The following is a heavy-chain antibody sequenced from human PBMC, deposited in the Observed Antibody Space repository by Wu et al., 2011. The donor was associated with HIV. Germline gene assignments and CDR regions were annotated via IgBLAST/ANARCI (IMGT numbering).Heavy chain of an antibody. CDR1: GYTFTNYD. J-gene: IGHJ5*01. CDR3: ARALPGDYDSRSYHYSLDS. D-gene: IGHD3-10*01. CDR2: MNPNSGKT. V-gene: IGHV1-8*03. Sequence: QVQLVQSGAEVKKPGASVKVSCKASGYTFTNYDINWVRQAPGQGLEWMGWMNPNSGKTGSAQKFQGRVTITRDTSISTAYMEVSSLRSEDTAVYYCARALPGDYDSRSYHYSLDSWARNPVTVSS.